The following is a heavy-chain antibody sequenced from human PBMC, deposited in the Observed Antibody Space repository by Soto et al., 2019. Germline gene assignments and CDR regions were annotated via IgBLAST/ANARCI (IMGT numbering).Heavy chain of an antibody. Sequence: GGSLRLSCAASGFTFSSYWMHWVRQAPGKGLVWVSRINSDGSSTSYADSVKGRFTISRDNAKNTLYLQMNSLRAEDTAVYYCAREDLRRVVAGMHPWGQGTLVTVSS. D-gene: IGHD6-19*01. CDR1: GFTFSSYW. J-gene: IGHJ5*02. V-gene: IGHV3-74*01. CDR3: AREDLRRVVAGMHP. CDR2: INSDGSST.